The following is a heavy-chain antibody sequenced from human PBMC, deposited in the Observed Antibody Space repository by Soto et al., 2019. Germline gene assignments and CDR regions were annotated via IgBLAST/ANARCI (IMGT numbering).Heavy chain of an antibody. Sequence: QVLLVQSGAEVKKPGASVKVSCKASGYTFTSYGISWVRQAPGQGLEWMGWISAYNGNTNYAQKLQGRVTMTTDTSTSTAYMELRSLRSDDTAVYYCARDSSSWYEPYYGMDVWGQGTTVTVSS. CDR1: GYTFTSYG. CDR3: ARDSSSWYEPYYGMDV. D-gene: IGHD6-13*01. V-gene: IGHV1-18*01. CDR2: ISAYNGNT. J-gene: IGHJ6*02.